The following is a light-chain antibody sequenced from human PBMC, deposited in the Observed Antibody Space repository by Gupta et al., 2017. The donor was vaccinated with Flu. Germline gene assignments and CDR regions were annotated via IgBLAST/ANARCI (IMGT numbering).Light chain of an antibody. CDR1: RSNIGSNY. CDR2: RNI. Sequence: QSVLPQPPSASAPPGQRVTISCSGSRSNIGSNYVYWYQQLPGTAPKLLIYRNIRRPSGVPDRFLGSKSGTSASLAISGLRAEDEADYYCAAWDDSRSGGVFGGGTKLTVL. V-gene: IGLV1-47*01. J-gene: IGLJ3*02. CDR3: AAWDDSRSGGV.